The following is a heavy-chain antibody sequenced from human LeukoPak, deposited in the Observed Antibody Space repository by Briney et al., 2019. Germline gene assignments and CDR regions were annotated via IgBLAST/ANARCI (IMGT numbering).Heavy chain of an antibody. CDR1: GGSISSYY. V-gene: IGHV4-59*08. CDR2: IYYSGSA. J-gene: IGHJ5*02. CDR3: ARRNYYGSGSGGFDP. Sequence: SECLSLTCTVSGGSISSYYWSWIRQPPGKGLEWIGYIYYSGSANYNPSLKSRVTISVDTSKNQFSLKLSSVTAADTAVYYCARRNYYGSGSGGFDPWGQGDPVTVSS. D-gene: IGHD3-10*01.